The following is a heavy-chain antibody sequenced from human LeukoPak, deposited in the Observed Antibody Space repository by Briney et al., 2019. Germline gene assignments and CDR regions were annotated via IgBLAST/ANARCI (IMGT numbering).Heavy chain of an antibody. D-gene: IGHD1-14*01. Sequence: SETLSLTCTVSGGSISSYYWSWIRQPAGKGLEWIGRFYSSGSTNYNPSLTSPVTISLDKSKNQFSLKLTSVTAADTAVYYCARGGAAGDAFDIWGQGTMVTVSS. CDR3: ARGGAAGDAFDI. J-gene: IGHJ3*02. V-gene: IGHV4-4*07. CDR1: GGSISSYY. CDR2: FYSSGST.